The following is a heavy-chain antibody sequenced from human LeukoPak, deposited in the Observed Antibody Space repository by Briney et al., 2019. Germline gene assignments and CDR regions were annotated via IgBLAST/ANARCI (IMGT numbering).Heavy chain of an antibody. CDR2: IYHSGST. CDR3: ARRYCTGGTCYSFAFDI. Sequence: SETLSLTCAVSGYSISSGYYWGWIRQPPGKGLEWIGSIYHSGSTYYNPSLKSRVTISVDTSKNQFSLKLSSVTAADTAVYYCARRYCTGGTCYSFAFDIWGQGTMVTVSS. V-gene: IGHV4-38-2*01. J-gene: IGHJ3*02. D-gene: IGHD2-15*01. CDR1: GYSISSGYY.